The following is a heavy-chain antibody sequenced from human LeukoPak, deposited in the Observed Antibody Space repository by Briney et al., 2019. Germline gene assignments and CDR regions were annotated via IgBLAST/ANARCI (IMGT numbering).Heavy chain of an antibody. D-gene: IGHD5-24*01. J-gene: IGHJ4*02. Sequence: GGSLRLSCAASGFTVSSNYMSWVRQAPGKGLEWVSVIYSGGSTYFADSVKGRFTISRDNSKNTLYLQMNSLIAEDTAVYYCAKSGYNRFDYWGQGTRVTVSS. CDR1: GFTVSSNY. V-gene: IGHV3-53*01. CDR3: AKSGYNRFDY. CDR2: IYSGGST.